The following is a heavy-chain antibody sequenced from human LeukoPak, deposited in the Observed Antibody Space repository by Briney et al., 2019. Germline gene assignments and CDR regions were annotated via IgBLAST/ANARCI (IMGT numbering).Heavy chain of an antibody. D-gene: IGHD3-22*01. V-gene: IGHV5-51*01. J-gene: IGHJ4*02. CDR3: ALGGPYYYDSSGYYRDY. CDR2: IYPGDSDT. CDR1: GYSFTSYW. Sequence: GESLKISCKGSGYSFTSYWIGWVRQMPGKGLEWMGIIYPGDSDTRYSPSFQGQVTISADKSISTAYLQWSSLKASDTAMYNCALGGPYYYDSSGYYRDYWGQGTLVTVSS.